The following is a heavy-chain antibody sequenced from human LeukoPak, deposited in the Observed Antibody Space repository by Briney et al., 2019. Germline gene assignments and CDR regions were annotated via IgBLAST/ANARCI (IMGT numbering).Heavy chain of an antibody. Sequence: AASVKVSCKASGGTFSSYAISWVRQAPGQGLEWMGGIIPIFGTANYAQKFQGRVTITADKSTSTAYMELSSLRSEDTAVYYCARPSDPYYYYYYYMDVWGKGTTVTISS. V-gene: IGHV1-69*06. CDR3: ARPSDPYYYYYYYMDV. CDR2: IIPIFGTA. J-gene: IGHJ6*03. CDR1: GGTFSSYA.